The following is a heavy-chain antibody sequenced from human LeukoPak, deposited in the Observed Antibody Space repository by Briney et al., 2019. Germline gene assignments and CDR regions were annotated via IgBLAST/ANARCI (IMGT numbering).Heavy chain of an antibody. CDR3: ARHGKQQLVRRGPFSYFDY. CDR1: GGSISSNNY. V-gene: IGHV4-39*01. D-gene: IGHD6-13*01. Sequence: SETLSLTCSVSGGSISSNNYWGWVRQPPGKGLEWIGSIYYSGSTYYNPSLKSRVTISVDTSKNQFSLKLSSVTAADTAVYYCARHGKQQLVRRGPFSYFDYWGQGTLVTVSS. J-gene: IGHJ4*02. CDR2: IYYSGST.